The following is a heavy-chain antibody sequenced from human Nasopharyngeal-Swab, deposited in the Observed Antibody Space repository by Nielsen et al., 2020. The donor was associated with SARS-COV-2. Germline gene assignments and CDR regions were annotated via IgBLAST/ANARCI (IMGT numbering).Heavy chain of an antibody. CDR3: ARDYLNYDFWSGYYTNYYYYGMDV. V-gene: IGHV4-31*03. CDR2: IYYSGST. J-gene: IGHJ6*02. Sequence: SETLFLTCTVSGGSISSGGYYWSWIRQHPGKGLEWIGYIYYSGSTYYNPSLKSRVTISVDTSKNQFSLKLSSVTAADTAVYYCARDYLNYDFWSGYYTNYYYYGMDVWGQGTTVTVSS. D-gene: IGHD3-3*01. CDR1: GGSISSGGYY.